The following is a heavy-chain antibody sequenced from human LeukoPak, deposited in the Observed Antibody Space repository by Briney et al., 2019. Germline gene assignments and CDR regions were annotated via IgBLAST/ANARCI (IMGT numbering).Heavy chain of an antibody. D-gene: IGHD2-15*01. CDR3: GRSSAYCSGGSCYLSPQYYYYMDV. V-gene: IGHV4-59*01. J-gene: IGHJ6*03. CDR2: IYYSGST. CDR1: GGSISSYY. Sequence: ASETLSLTCTVSGGSISSYYWSWIRQPPGKGLEWIGYIYYSGSTNYNPSLKSRVTISVDTSKNQFSLKLSSVTAADTAVYYCGRSSAYCSGGSCYLSPQYYYYMDVWGKGTTVTVSS.